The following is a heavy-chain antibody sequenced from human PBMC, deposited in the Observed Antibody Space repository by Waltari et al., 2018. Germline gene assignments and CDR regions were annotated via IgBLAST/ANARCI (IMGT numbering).Heavy chain of an antibody. D-gene: IGHD6-6*01. CDR2: IYYSGST. Sequence: QVQLQVSGPGLVKPSETLSITCTGSGGPISSDYWSWFRQPLGKGLEWIGYIYYSGSTNYTPSLKSRVTISVDTTKNQFSLKLSSVTAADTAVYYCARDRSSPFDYWGQGTLVTVSS. CDR1: GGPISSDY. CDR3: ARDRSSPFDY. J-gene: IGHJ4*02. V-gene: IGHV4-59*13.